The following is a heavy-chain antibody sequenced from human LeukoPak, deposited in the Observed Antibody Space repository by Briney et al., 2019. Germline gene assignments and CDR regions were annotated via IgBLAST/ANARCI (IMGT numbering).Heavy chain of an antibody. V-gene: IGHV3-9*01. CDR3: AKVGPVSSYGFGFFNY. CDR2: ISYNSGSI. CDR1: GFTFDDYA. J-gene: IGHJ4*02. D-gene: IGHD5-18*01. Sequence: SLLLSCSASGFTFDDYAMHWVRQAPGKGLEWVSGISYNSGSINYAESVKGRFTISRDNAKNSLYLQMNSLTVEDTALYYCAKVGPVSSYGFGFFNYWGRGTLVTVSS.